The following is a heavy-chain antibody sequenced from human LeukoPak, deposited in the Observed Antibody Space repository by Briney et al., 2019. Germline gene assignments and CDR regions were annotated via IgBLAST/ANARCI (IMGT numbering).Heavy chain of an antibody. CDR2: ISSSSSYI. V-gene: IGHV3-21*01. CDR1: GFTFSSYS. D-gene: IGHD3-22*01. Sequence: GGSLRLSCAASGFTFSSYSMNWVRQAPGKGLEWVSSISSSSSYIYYADSVKGRFTISRDNAKNSLYLQMNGLRAEDTAVYYCAREFRDYDSSGPRLDVWGKGTTVTVSS. J-gene: IGHJ6*04. CDR3: AREFRDYDSSGPRLDV.